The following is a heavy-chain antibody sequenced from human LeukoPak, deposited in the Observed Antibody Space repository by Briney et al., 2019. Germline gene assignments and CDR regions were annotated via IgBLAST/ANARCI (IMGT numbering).Heavy chain of an antibody. CDR1: GDSISSGDYY. CDR3: ASDGSGSWRPNAFDI. J-gene: IGHJ3*02. Sequence: PSQTLSLTCTVSGDSISSGDYYWSWIRQPPGKGLEWIGYIYYSGSTYYNPSLKSRVTISVDTSKNQFSLKLSSVTAADTAVYYCASDGSGSWRPNAFDIWGQGTMVTVSS. V-gene: IGHV4-30-4*01. D-gene: IGHD3-10*01. CDR2: IYYSGST.